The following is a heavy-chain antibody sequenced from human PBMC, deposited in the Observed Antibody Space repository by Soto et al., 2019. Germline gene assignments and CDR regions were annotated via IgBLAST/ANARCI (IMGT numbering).Heavy chain of an antibody. D-gene: IGHD2-15*01. CDR1: GFTFNSYG. CDR3: SSDRQRALVVFAATGGFDS. J-gene: IGHJ4*02. Sequence: PGGSLRLSCAASGFTFNSYGFNWVRQAPGKGLEWVAVIWYDGNTKYYADSVKGRFTISRDNVNNSLFLQMSRLRVEDTGIYYCSSDRQRALVVFAATGGFDSWGQGTLVTVSS. CDR2: IWYDGNTK. V-gene: IGHV3-33*01.